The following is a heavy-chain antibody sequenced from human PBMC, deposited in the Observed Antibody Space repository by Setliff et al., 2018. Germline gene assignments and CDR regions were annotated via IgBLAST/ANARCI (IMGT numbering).Heavy chain of an antibody. Sequence: SETLSLTCTVYGGSFSGYYWSWIRQSPGKGLEWIGEINHSGSTNYNPSLKSRVTISVDTSNNQFSLKLSSVTAADTAVYYCARERGYSYGDDAFDIWGQGTMVTVSS. V-gene: IGHV4-34*01. CDR3: ARERGYSYGDDAFDI. D-gene: IGHD5-18*01. CDR2: INHSGST. J-gene: IGHJ3*02. CDR1: GGSFSGYY.